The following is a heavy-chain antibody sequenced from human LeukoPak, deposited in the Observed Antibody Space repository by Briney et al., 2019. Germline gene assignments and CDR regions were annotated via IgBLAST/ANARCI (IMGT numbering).Heavy chain of an antibody. V-gene: IGHV4-59*01. CDR1: GGSISSYY. D-gene: IGHD1-7*01. Sequence: SETLSLTCTVFGGSISSYYWSWIRQPPGKGLEWIGYIYYSGSTNYNPSLKSRVTISVDTSKNQFSLKLSSVTAADTAVYYCAGGLELRPYYFDYWGQGTLVTVSS. CDR2: IYYSGST. J-gene: IGHJ4*02. CDR3: AGGLELRPYYFDY.